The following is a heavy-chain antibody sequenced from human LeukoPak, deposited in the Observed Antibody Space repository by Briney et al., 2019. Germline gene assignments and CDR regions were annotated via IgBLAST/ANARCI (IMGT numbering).Heavy chain of an antibody. J-gene: IGHJ4*02. Sequence: PSETLSLTCTVSGGSISSYYWSWIRQPPGKGLEWIGYIYYCGSTIYNPSLKSRVTISVDTSKNQFSLKLSSVTAADPAVYYCAGGRRDAYNYNYWGQGTLGTVSS. CDR1: GGSISSYY. V-gene: IGHV4-59*01. CDR2: IYYCGST. D-gene: IGHD5-24*01. CDR3: AGGRRDAYNYNY.